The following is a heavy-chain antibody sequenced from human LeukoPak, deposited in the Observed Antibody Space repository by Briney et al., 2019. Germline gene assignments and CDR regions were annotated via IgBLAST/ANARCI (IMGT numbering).Heavy chain of an antibody. Sequence: GEPLKISCKGSGYSFINYWIGWVRQMPGKGLEWMAFINPGDTDTRYSPSFQGHVTISVDKSINTAYLQWGSLKASDTAMYYCARQGDAVVTDVWGQGTTVIVSS. CDR1: GYSFINYW. V-gene: IGHV5-51*01. CDR2: INPGDTDT. CDR3: ARQGDAVVTDV. J-gene: IGHJ6*02. D-gene: IGHD4-23*01.